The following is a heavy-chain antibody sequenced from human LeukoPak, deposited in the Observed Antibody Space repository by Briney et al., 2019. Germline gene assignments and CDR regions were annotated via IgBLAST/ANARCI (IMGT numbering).Heavy chain of an antibody. CDR1: GYGFTTAA. V-gene: IGHV1-18*01. CDR2: ISAYNGNT. J-gene: IGHJ4*02. CDR3: ARVVMGACPDY. Sequence: ASVKVSCKSSGYGFTTAAISCVRQAPGQGLEWMGWISAYNGNTNYAQKLQGRVTMTTDTSTSTAYMELRSLRSDDTAVYYCARVVMGACPDYWGQGTLVTVSS. D-gene: IGHD1-26*01.